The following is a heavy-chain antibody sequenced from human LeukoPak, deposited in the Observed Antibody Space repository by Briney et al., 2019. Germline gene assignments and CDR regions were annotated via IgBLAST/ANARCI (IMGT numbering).Heavy chain of an antibody. CDR3: ARERYSSSWYDGVDY. CDR1: GGSFSGYY. CDR2: INHSGST. D-gene: IGHD6-13*01. J-gene: IGHJ4*02. Sequence: SETLSLTCAVYGGSFSGYYWSWIRQPPGKGLEWIGEINHSGSTNYNPSLKSRVTISVDTFKNQFSLKLSSVTAADTAVYYCARERYSSSWYDGVDYWGQGTLVTVSS. V-gene: IGHV4-34*01.